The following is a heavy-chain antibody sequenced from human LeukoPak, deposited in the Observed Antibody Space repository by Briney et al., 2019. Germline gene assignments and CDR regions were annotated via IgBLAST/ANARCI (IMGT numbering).Heavy chain of an antibody. V-gene: IGHV1-69*13. J-gene: IGHJ5*02. D-gene: IGHD3-3*01. CDR3: ARGGRLRFLEWSLTPNWFDP. CDR2: IIPIFGTA. CDR1: GGTFSSYA. Sequence: ASVKVSCKASGGTFSSYAISWVRQAPGQGLEWMGGIIPIFGTANYAQKFQGRVTITADESTSAAYMELSSLRSEDTAVYYCARGGRLRFLEWSLTPNWFDPWGQGTLVTVSS.